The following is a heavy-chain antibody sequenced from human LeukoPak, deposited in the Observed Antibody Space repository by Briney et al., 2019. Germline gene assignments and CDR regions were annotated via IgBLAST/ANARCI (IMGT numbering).Heavy chain of an antibody. V-gene: IGHV1-58*01. CDR3: ARDLRARSSSWYKDAFDI. Sequence: SVKVSCKASGFTFTSSAVQWVRQARGQRLEWIGWIVVGSGNTNYAQKFQERVTITRDMSTSTAYMELSSLRSEDTAVYYCARDLRARSSSWYKDAFDIWGQGTMVTVSS. J-gene: IGHJ3*02. CDR2: IVVGSGNT. D-gene: IGHD6-13*01. CDR1: GFTFTSSA.